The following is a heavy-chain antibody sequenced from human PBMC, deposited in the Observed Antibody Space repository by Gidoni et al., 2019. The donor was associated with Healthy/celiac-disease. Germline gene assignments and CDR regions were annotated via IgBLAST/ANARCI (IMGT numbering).Heavy chain of an antibody. Sequence: EVQLVQSGAEVKKPGESLKISCKGSGYSFTSYCIGWVRQMPGKGLEWMGIIYPGDSDTRYSPSFQGQVTISADKSISTAYLQWSSLKASDTAMYYCARQSGFTIFGVVSNSYMDVWGKGTTVTVSS. J-gene: IGHJ6*03. D-gene: IGHD3-3*01. CDR3: ARQSGFTIFGVVSNSYMDV. V-gene: IGHV5-51*01. CDR1: GYSFTSYC. CDR2: IYPGDSDT.